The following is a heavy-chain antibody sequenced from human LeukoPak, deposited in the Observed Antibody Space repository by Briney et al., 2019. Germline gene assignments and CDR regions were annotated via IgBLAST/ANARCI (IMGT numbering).Heavy chain of an antibody. V-gene: IGHV1-69*13. CDR1: GGTFSSYA. CDR3: ARSSRAYYDILGGDY. J-gene: IGHJ4*02. Sequence: GASVKVSCKASGGTFSSYAISWVRQAPGQGLEWMGGIIPIFGTANYAQKFQGRVTITADESTSTAYMELSSLRSEDTAAYYCARSSRAYYDILGGDYWGQGTLVTVSS. CDR2: IIPIFGTA. D-gene: IGHD3-9*01.